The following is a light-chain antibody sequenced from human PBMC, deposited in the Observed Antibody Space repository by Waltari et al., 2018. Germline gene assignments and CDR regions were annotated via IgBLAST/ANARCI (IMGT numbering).Light chain of an antibody. V-gene: IGKV1-5*03. CDR3: QEYDSLPIT. CDR2: KAS. J-gene: IGKJ4*01. Sequence: DIQMTQSPSTLSASVGDRVTITCRANQYVKNNLAWYQQKPGKAPKVLIHKASRLESGVPSRFSGSGFGTEFTLTISSLQPDDFATYYCQEYDSLPITFGGGTKVDIK. CDR1: QYVKNN.